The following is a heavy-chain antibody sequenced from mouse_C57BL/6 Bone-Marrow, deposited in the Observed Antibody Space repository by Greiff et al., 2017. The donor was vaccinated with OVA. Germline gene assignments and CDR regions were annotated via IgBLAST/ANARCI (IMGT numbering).Heavy chain of an antibody. CDR1: GYTFTSYW. Sequence: QVQLQQPGAELVKPGVSVKLSCKASGYTFTSYWMQWVKQRPGQGLEWIGEIDPSDSYTNYNQKFKGKATLTVDTSSSTAYMQLSSLTSEDSAVYYCARKGLNFDYWGQGTTLTVSS. CDR3: ARKGLNFDY. J-gene: IGHJ2*01. CDR2: IDPSDSYT. D-gene: IGHD3-1*01. V-gene: IGHV1-50*01.